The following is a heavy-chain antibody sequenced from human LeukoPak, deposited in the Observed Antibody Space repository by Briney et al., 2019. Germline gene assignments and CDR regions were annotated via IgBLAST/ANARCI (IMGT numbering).Heavy chain of an antibody. D-gene: IGHD4-23*01. CDR2: IYNGDNT. J-gene: IGHJ3*01. V-gene: IGHV3-53*05. CDR1: GFTVGSIH. CDR3: ARISPLDYGGNPWALDV. Sequence: PGGSLRLSCAVSGFTVGSIHMAWVRQAPGKGLEWVSVIYNGDNTYYADSVRGRFTISRDNSKNTLYLQMNRLRAEDTAVYYCARISPLDYGGNPWALDVWGQGTLVTVSS.